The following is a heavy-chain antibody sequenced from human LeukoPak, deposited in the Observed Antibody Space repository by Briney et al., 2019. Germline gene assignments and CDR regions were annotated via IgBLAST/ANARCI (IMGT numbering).Heavy chain of an antibody. J-gene: IGHJ2*01. CDR1: GGSFSGYY. V-gene: IGHV4-34*01. D-gene: IGHD3-22*01. CDR3: ARGTTMIVVVITSRAPRYFDL. CDR2: INHSGST. Sequence: SETLSLTCVVYGGSFSGYYWSWIRQPPGKGLEWIGEINHSGSTNYNPSLKSRVTISVDTSKNQVSLKLSSVTAADTAVYYCARGTTMIVVVITSRAPRYFDLWGRGTLVTVSS.